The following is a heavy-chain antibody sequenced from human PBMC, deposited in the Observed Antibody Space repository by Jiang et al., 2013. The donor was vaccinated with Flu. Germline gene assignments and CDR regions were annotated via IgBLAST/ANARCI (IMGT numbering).Heavy chain of an antibody. Sequence: VQLLESGGGLVKPGGSLRLSCAASGFTFSNAWMSWVRQAPGKGLEWVGRIKSKTDGGTTDYAAPVKGRFTISRDDSKNTLYLQMNSLKTEDTAVYYCTTGIGAGRVTSYYFDYWGQGTLVTVSS. CDR3: TTGIGAGRVTSYYFDY. V-gene: IGHV3-15*01. CDR1: GFTFSNAW. J-gene: IGHJ4*02. CDR2: IKSKTDGGTT. D-gene: IGHD3-16*01.